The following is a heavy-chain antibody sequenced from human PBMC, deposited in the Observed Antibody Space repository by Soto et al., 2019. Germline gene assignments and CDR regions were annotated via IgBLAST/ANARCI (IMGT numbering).Heavy chain of an antibody. J-gene: IGHJ4*02. CDR2: IDPNDTGI. D-gene: IGHD3-9*01. V-gene: IGHV3-74*01. CDR3: ARDMTGADDY. Sequence: HPGGSLRLSCAASGFTFSKYWFHWVRQAPGKGLMWVSRIDPNDTGITYADSVKGRFTISRDNARNTLYLQMDSLTAEDTAVYYCARDMTGADDYLGQGALVTVSS. CDR1: GFTFSKYW.